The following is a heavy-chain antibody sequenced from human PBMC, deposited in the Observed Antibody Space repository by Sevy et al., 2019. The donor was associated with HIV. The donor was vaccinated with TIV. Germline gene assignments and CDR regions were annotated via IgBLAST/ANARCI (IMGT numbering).Heavy chain of an antibody. CDR1: GFTFSSYW. D-gene: IGHD3-10*01. CDR3: ARSRGRRDAFDI. Sequence: GGSLRLSCAASGFTFSSYWMTWVRQAPGKGLEWVTNIKQDGSDEYYVDSVKGRFTISRDNAKNSLYLQMNSLRGEDTAVYYCARSRGRRDAFDIWGQGTMVTVSS. V-gene: IGHV3-7*01. J-gene: IGHJ3*02. CDR2: IKQDGSDE.